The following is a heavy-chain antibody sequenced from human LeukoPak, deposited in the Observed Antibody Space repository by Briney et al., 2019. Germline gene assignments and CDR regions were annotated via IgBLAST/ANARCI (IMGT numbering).Heavy chain of an antibody. J-gene: IGHJ4*02. CDR2: IHYSGNT. CDR1: GDSIRRNY. V-gene: IGHV4-59*08. CDR3: AAYRSGTHYNSYYFDD. Sequence: SETLSLTCSISGDSIRRNYWSWIRQPPGKGLEWIGYIHYSGNTNYNPSLKSRVSIYVHTSNNQFSLKLTSVTAADTVVYYCAAYRSGTHYNSYYFDDWGQGTLVTVSS. D-gene: IGHD3-10*01.